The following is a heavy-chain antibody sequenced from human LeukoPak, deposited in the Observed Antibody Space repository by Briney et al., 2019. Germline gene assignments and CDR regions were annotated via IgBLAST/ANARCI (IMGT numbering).Heavy chain of an antibody. J-gene: IGHJ4*02. CDR2: ISSSGSTI. CDR3: ASIGLGSRRDY. D-gene: IGHD3/OR15-3a*01. CDR1: GFTFSNYE. V-gene: IGHV3-48*03. Sequence: PGGSLRLSCAASGFTFSNYEMNWVRQAPGKGLEWVSYISSSGSTIFYADSVKGRFTISRDNAKDSLYLQLNSLRAEDTAIYYCASIGLGSRRDYWGQGTLVTVSS.